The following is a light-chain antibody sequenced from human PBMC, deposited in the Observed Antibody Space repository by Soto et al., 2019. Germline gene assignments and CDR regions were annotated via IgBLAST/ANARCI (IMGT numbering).Light chain of an antibody. CDR1: SSDVGGYNY. CDR3: SSYPSSSTLYV. V-gene: IGLV2-14*03. CDR2: DVT. Sequence: QSALTQPASVSGSPGQSITISCTGTSSDVGGYNYVSWYQHHPGKAPKLIIYDVTNRPSGVSNPFSGSKSGNTASLTISGLQAEDEADYYCSSYPSSSTLYVFGTGTKVTVL. J-gene: IGLJ1*01.